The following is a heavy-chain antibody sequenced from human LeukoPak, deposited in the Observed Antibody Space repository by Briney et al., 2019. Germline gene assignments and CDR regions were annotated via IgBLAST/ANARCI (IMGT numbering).Heavy chain of an antibody. V-gene: IGHV3-74*01. CDR1: GFTFSSYW. D-gene: IGHD2-2*03. CDR3: ASNGYCSSTSCPLGY. Sequence: PGGSLRLSCAASGFTFSSYWMHWVRQAPGKGLVWVSRINTDGSSTSYADSVKGRFTISGDNAKNTLYLQMNSLRAEDTAVYYCASNGYCSSTSCPLGYWGQGTLVTVSS. CDR2: INTDGSST. J-gene: IGHJ4*02.